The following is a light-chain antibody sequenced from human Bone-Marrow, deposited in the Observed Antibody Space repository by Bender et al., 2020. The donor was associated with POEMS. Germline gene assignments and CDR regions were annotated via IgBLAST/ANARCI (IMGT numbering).Light chain of an antibody. J-gene: IGLJ2*01. Sequence: QSALTQPASVSGSPGQSITISCTGTSSDVGGYNYVSWYQKHPGKAPKLMIYDVTSRPAGVSERFSCSKSGNTASLTISELQAEDEADYCCQSYDVVAHWIFGGGTTVTVL. CDR1: SSDVGGYNY. V-gene: IGLV2-14*01. CDR3: QSYDVVAHWI. CDR2: DVT.